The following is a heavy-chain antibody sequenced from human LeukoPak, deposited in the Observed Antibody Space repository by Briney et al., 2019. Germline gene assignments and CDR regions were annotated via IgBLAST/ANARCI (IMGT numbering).Heavy chain of an antibody. CDR3: ARDPTTVVTTPYYFDD. D-gene: IGHD4-23*01. V-gene: IGHV4-34*01. Sequence: SETLSLTCAVSGGSFIGYHWNWIRQPPGKGLEWIGEINHSGNTNYNPSLKSRVTISIYTSKNQFSLKLRSLTAADTAVYYCARDPTTVVTTPYYFDDWGQGTLVTVSS. J-gene: IGHJ4*02. CDR2: INHSGNT. CDR1: GGSFIGYH.